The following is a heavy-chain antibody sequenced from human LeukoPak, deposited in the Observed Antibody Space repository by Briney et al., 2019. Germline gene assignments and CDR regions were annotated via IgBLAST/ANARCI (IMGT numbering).Heavy chain of an antibody. V-gene: IGHV4-59*01. Sequence: SETLSLTCTVSGGSISSYYWSWIRQPPGEGLEWIGYIYYSGSTNYNPSLKSRVTISVDTSKNQFSLKLSSVTAADTAVYYCAREYQLLYDYWGQGTLVTVSS. CDR2: IYYSGST. CDR1: GGSISSYY. CDR3: AREYQLLYDY. J-gene: IGHJ4*02. D-gene: IGHD2-2*02.